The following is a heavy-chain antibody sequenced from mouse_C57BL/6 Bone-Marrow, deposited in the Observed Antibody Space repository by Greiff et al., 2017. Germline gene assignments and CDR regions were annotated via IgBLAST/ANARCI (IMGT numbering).Heavy chain of an antibody. CDR3: ARDYSGSSYEDYFDY. CDR1: GYTFTSYW. J-gene: IGHJ2*01. Sequence: QVQLQQSGAELVKPGASVKMSCKASGYTFTSYWITWVKQRPGQGLEWIGDIYPGSGSTNYNEKFKSKATLTVDTSSSTAYMQLSSLTSEDSAVYYCARDYSGSSYEDYFDYWGQGTALTVSA. CDR2: IYPGSGST. D-gene: IGHD1-1*01. V-gene: IGHV1-55*01.